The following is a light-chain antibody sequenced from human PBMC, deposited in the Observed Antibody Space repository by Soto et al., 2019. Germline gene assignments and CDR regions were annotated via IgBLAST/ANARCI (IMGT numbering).Light chain of an antibody. J-gene: IGKJ5*01. CDR2: GAA. CDR3: QQYGSSPPSIT. CDR1: QSVSSSY. Sequence: EIVLTQSPGTLSLSPGERATLSCRASQSVSSSYLAWYQQKPGQAPRLIIYGAASRATGIPDRFSGSGSGTEFTLTISRLETEDFALYYCQQYGSSPPSITFGQGTRLEIQ. V-gene: IGKV3-20*01.